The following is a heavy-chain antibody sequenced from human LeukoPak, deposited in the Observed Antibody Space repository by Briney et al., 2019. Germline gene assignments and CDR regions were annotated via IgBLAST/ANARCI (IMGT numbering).Heavy chain of an antibody. V-gene: IGHV4-39*01. CDR3: ATTSHISGWHWNFDY. D-gene: IGHD6-19*01. J-gene: IGHJ4*02. CDR1: GGSVSSRTFY. Sequence: PSETLSLTCTLSGGSVSSRTFYWGWFRQPPGKGLDRIGSIHSIGSTYYNPSLKSRHTMSVDTSKNQFSLKLSSVTAADTAVYYCATTSHISGWHWNFDYWGQRTLVTVSS. CDR2: IHSIGST.